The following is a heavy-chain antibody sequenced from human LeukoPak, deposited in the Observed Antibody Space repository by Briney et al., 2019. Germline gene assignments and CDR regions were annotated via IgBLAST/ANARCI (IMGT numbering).Heavy chain of an antibody. CDR2: ISHSESA. V-gene: IGHV4-30-2*01. J-gene: IGHJ3*02. CDR1: GGSISSGANY. D-gene: IGHD4-11*01. CDR3: ARDGGTTSNPSHDTFAI. Sequence: PSETLSLTCTVSGGSISSGANYWSWIRQPPGRGLEWIGYISHSESAYYSPSLESRITISVDRSKNQFSLKLKSVTAADTAIYCCARDGGTTSNPSHDTFAIWGQGTMVAVSS.